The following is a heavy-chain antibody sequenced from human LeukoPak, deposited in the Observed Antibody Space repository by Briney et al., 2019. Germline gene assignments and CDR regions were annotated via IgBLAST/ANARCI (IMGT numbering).Heavy chain of an antibody. Sequence: PSETLSLTCTVSGGSISSYYWSWIRQPPGKGLEWIGYIYYSGSTNYNPSLKSRVTISVDTSKNQFSLKLSSVTAADTAVYYCAVGTRGVITHDAFDIWGQGTMVTVSS. CDR3: AVGTRGVITHDAFDI. J-gene: IGHJ3*02. D-gene: IGHD3-10*01. CDR2: IYYSGST. V-gene: IGHV4-59*08. CDR1: GGSISSYY.